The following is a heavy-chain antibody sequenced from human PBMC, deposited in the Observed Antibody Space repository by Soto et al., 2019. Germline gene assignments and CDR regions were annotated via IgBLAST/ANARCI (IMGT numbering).Heavy chain of an antibody. CDR1: SGSFSGYY. D-gene: IGHD3-10*01. V-gene: IGHV4-34*01. Sequence: QVQLQQWGAGLLKPSETLSLTCAVYSGSFSGYYWSWIRQPPGKGLEWIGEINHSGSTNYNPSLKSRVTISVDTSKNQFSLKLSSVTAADTAVYYCARPMVRGVNYGMDVWGQGTTVTVSS. CDR3: ARPMVRGVNYGMDV. CDR2: INHSGST. J-gene: IGHJ6*02.